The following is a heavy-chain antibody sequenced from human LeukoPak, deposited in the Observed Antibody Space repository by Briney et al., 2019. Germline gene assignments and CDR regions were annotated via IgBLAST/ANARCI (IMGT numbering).Heavy chain of an antibody. Sequence: SETLSLTCTVSGGSISSSSCYWGWIRQPPGKGLEWIGSIYYSGSTYYNPSLKSRVTISVDTSKNQFSLKLSSVTAADTAVYYCASEIVGAIKAYFDYWGQGTLVTVSS. CDR2: IYYSGST. J-gene: IGHJ4*02. V-gene: IGHV4-39*01. CDR1: GGSISSSSCY. CDR3: ASEIVGAIKAYFDY. D-gene: IGHD1-26*01.